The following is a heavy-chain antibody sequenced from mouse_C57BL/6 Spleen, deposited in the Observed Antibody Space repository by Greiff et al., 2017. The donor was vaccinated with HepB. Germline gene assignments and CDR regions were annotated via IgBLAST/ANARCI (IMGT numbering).Heavy chain of an antibody. CDR1: GYAFSSSW. CDR3: APTTVVAHFDY. V-gene: IGHV1-82*01. Sequence: VQLQQSGPELVKPGASVKISCKASGYAFSSSWMNWVKQRPGKGLEWIGRIYPGDGDTNYNVKFKGKATLTADKSSSTAYMQLSSLTSEDSAVYFCAPTTVVAHFDYWGQGTTLTVSS. J-gene: IGHJ2*01. CDR2: IYPGDGDT. D-gene: IGHD1-1*01.